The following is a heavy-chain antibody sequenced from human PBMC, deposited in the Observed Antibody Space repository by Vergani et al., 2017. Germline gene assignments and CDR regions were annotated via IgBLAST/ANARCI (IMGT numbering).Heavy chain of an antibody. CDR2: IYYSGST. J-gene: IGHJ1*01. D-gene: IGHD6-19*01. V-gene: IGHV4-59*12. CDR1: GGSISSYY. Sequence: QVQLQESGPGLVKPSQTLSLTCTVSGGSISSYYWSWIRQPPGKGLEWIGYIYYSGSTNYNPSLKSRVTISVDKSKNQFSLILNSVTAADTAVYYCARDRGAVAGGAEYFQDGGQGTLVTVSS. CDR3: ARDRGAVAGGAEYFQD.